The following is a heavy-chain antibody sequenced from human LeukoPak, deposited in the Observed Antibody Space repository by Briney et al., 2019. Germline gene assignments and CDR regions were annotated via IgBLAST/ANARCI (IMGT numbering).Heavy chain of an antibody. CDR1: GYTFTSYY. CDR3: ARDYCSGGSCYSIFDY. D-gene: IGHD2-15*01. Sequence: ASVKVSCKASGYTFTSYYMHWVRQAPGQGLEWMGIINPSGGSTSYPQKYKDRVTMTRDTFTSTVYMELSSLRSEDTAVYYCARDYCSGGSCYSIFDYWGQGTLVTVSS. J-gene: IGHJ4*02. V-gene: IGHV1-46*01. CDR2: INPSGGST.